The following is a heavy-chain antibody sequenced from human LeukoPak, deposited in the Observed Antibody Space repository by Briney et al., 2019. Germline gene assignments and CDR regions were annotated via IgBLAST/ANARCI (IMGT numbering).Heavy chain of an antibody. Sequence: GGSLRLSCAASGFTFDDYAMHWVRQAPGKGLEWVSGISWNSGSMGYADSVKGRFTISRDNAKNSLYLQMISLRAEDTAFYYCAKDSTDWYFDLWGRGTLVTVSS. CDR3: AKDSTDWYFDL. CDR1: GFTFDDYA. J-gene: IGHJ2*01. V-gene: IGHV3-9*01. CDR2: ISWNSGSM. D-gene: IGHD4-17*01.